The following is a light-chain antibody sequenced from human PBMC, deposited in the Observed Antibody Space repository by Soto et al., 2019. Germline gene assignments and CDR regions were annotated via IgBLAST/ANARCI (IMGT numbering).Light chain of an antibody. CDR3: QQYGSSPGT. CDR1: QSVSSSY. Sequence: EIVLTQSPGTLSLSPGERATLSCRASQSVSSSYLAWYQQKPGQAPRLLIYGASSRATGIPDRFSGSGSGTDFTLTISRLEPDDFAVYYCQQYGSSPGTFGQGIKVEIK. CDR2: GAS. V-gene: IGKV3-20*01. J-gene: IGKJ1*01.